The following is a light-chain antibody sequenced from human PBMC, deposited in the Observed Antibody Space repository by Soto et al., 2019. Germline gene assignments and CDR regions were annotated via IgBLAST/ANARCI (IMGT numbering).Light chain of an antibody. CDR3: SSYTSSTAYV. J-gene: IGLJ1*01. Sequence: QSVLTQPASVSGSPGQSITISCTGTSGDVDAFDYVSWYQQHPGKAPKLMIFEVSDRPSGVSDRFSGSKSGSTASLTISGLQAEDEADYYFSSYTSSTAYVFGTGTKVTGL. V-gene: IGLV2-14*01. CDR1: SGDVDAFDY. CDR2: EVS.